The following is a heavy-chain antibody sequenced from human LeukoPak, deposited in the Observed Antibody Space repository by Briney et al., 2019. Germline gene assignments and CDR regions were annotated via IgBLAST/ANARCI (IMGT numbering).Heavy chain of an antibody. Sequence: GESLKISCQGSGYNFPIYWIGWVRQMPGQGLEWMGIIYPDDSNTIYGPSFQGQVTISADKSISTAYLQWSSLKASDTAMYYCARRGSDYDSSGYYYEGYWGQGTLVTVSS. CDR2: IYPDDSNT. D-gene: IGHD3-22*01. CDR3: ARRGSDYDSSGYYYEGY. J-gene: IGHJ4*02. V-gene: IGHV5-51*01. CDR1: GYNFPIYW.